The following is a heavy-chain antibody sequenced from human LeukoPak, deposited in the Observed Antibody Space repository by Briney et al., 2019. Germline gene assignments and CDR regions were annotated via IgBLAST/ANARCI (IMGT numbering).Heavy chain of an antibody. D-gene: IGHD2-2*01. V-gene: IGHV3-23*01. J-gene: IGHJ4*02. CDR2: ISGSGGST. CDR3: ATSSGGYCSSTSCYAHY. Sequence: GRSLRLSCAASGFTFSSYAMSWVRQAPGKGLEWVSSISGSGGSTYYADSVKGRFTISRDNSKNTLYLQMNGLRADDTAVYYCATSSGGYCSSTSCYAHYWGQGTLVTVSS. CDR1: GFTFSSYA.